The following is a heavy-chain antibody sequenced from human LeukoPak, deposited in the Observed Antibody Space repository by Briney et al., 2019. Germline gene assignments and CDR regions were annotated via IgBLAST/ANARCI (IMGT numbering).Heavy chain of an antibody. D-gene: IGHD1-26*01. CDR1: GYSISSGYY. J-gene: IGHJ3*02. CDR3: ASVGGSYFAFDI. V-gene: IGHV4-38-2*02. Sequence: PSETLSPTCTVSGYSISSGYYWGWIRQPPGKGLEWIGSIYHSGSTYYNPSLKSRVTISVDTSKNQFSLKLSSVTAADTAVYYCASVGGSYFAFDIWGQGTMVTVSS. CDR2: IYHSGST.